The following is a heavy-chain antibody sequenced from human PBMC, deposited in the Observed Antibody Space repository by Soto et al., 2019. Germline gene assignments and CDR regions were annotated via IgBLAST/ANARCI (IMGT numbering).Heavy chain of an antibody. CDR3: ARDPQYGGNESGGWFDP. Sequence: ASVKVSCKASGYTFTSYYMHWVRQAPGQGLEWMGIINPSGGSTSYAQKFQGRVTMTRETSTSTVYMELSSLRSGDTAVYYCARDPQYGGNESGGWFDPWGQGTLVTVSS. CDR1: GYTFTSYY. D-gene: IGHD2-15*01. J-gene: IGHJ5*02. V-gene: IGHV1-46*01. CDR2: INPSGGST.